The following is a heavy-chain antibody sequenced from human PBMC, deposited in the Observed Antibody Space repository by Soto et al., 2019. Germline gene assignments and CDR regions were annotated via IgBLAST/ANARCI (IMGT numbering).Heavy chain of an antibody. D-gene: IGHD3-10*01. CDR3: AKVHGSGSYNNFPDY. CDR2: ISGSGGST. CDR1: GFPFSSYA. V-gene: IGHV3-23*01. J-gene: IGHJ4*02. Sequence: EVQLLESGGGLVQPGGSLGLSCAASGFPFSSYAMTWVRQAPGKGLEWVSLISGSGGSTYYADSVKDRFTISRDNSRDTLYLQMNSLRAEDTAVYYCAKVHGSGSYNNFPDYWGQGTLVTVSS.